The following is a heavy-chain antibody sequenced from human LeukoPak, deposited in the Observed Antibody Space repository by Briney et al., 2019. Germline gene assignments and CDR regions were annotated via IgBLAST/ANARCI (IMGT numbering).Heavy chain of an antibody. D-gene: IGHD3-10*01. CDR1: GFTFSSFG. CDR2: INAGGGTYT. J-gene: IGHJ4*02. Sequence: GGSLRLSCAASGFTFSSFGMSWVRQAPGKRLEWVSSINAGGGTYTYYADSVKGRFTISRDNSKNTLHLQMNSLRAEDTAVYYCAKRGESGVYYFDFWGQGTLVTVSS. V-gene: IGHV3-23*01. CDR3: AKRGESGVYYFDF.